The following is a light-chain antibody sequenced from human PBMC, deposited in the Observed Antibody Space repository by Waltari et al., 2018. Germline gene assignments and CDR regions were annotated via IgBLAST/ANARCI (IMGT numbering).Light chain of an antibody. CDR2: WAS. CDR1: QSVLYSPNNKNY. V-gene: IGKV4-1*01. J-gene: IGKJ2*01. CDR3: HQYYSRPYT. Sequence: DIVMTQSPDSLAVSLGERATINCKSSQSVLYSPNNKNYLAWYQQKPGQPPQLRIYWASTRESGVPDRFSGSGSGTDFTLTISSLQAEDVAVYYCHQYYSRPYTFGQGTKLDIK.